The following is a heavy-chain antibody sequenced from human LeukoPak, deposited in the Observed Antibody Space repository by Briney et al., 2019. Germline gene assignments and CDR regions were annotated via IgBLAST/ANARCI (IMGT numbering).Heavy chain of an antibody. CDR1: GYTFTDYY. Sequence: ASVKVSCKASGYTFTDYYMHWVRQAPGQGLEWMGWINPDSGGTNYAQNFQGRVTMTRDTSISTAYMELSRLRSDDTAVYYCARPFIETPSLGALDYWGQGTLVAVSS. CDR3: ARPFIETPSLGALDY. CDR2: INPDSGGT. V-gene: IGHV1-2*02. D-gene: IGHD4-23*01. J-gene: IGHJ4*02.